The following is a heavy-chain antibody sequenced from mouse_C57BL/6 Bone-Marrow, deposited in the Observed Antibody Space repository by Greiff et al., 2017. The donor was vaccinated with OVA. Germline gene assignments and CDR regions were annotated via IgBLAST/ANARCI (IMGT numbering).Heavy chain of an antibody. D-gene: IGHD1-1*01. CDR1: GYTFTSYW. Sequence: EVQLQQSGTVLARPGASVKMSCKTSGYTFTSYWMHWVKQRPGQGMEWVGAIYPGNSDTSYNQKFKGKAKLTAVTSASTAHMELSSLTNEDSAVYYCTVKSSPWYFDVWGTGTTVTVSS. J-gene: IGHJ1*03. CDR3: TVKSSPWYFDV. V-gene: IGHV1-5*01. CDR2: IYPGNSDT.